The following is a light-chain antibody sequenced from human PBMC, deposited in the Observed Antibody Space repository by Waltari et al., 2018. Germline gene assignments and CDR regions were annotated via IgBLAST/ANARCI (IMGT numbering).Light chain of an antibody. V-gene: IGLV2-14*01. CDR3: ASYTSSSTWV. CDR1: RSDVGGYNY. Sequence: QSALPQPASVSGSPVQSIPISCTGTRSDVGGYNYVCWYQQYPGKAPKLMIYDVSSRPSGVSNRFSGSKSGNTASLTISGLQAEDEADYYCASYTSSSTWVFGGGTKLTVL. CDR2: DVS. J-gene: IGLJ3*02.